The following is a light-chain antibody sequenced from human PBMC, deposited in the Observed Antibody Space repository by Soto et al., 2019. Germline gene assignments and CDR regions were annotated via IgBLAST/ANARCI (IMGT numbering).Light chain of an antibody. CDR3: QQGLT. CDR1: QDISNY. CDR2: DAS. V-gene: IGKV1-33*01. Sequence: DIQMTQSPSSLSASVGDRVTITCQASQDISNYLNWYQQKPGKAPKLLIYDASNLETGVPSRFSGSGSGTDFTFTISSLQPEDIATYYYQQGLTFGGGTKVEIK. J-gene: IGKJ4*01.